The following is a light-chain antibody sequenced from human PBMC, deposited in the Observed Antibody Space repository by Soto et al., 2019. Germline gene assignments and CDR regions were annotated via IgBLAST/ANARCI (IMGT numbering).Light chain of an antibody. Sequence: EIVLTQSPGTLSLSPGERATLSCRASQSVSSSYLAWYQQKPGQAPRLLIYGASSTATGIPDTFSGSGSYTDFTLTISRLEPADFAVYYCQQYCSSPPITFGQGTRLEIK. CDR3: QQYCSSPPIT. CDR2: GAS. V-gene: IGKV3-20*01. J-gene: IGKJ5*01. CDR1: QSVSSSY.